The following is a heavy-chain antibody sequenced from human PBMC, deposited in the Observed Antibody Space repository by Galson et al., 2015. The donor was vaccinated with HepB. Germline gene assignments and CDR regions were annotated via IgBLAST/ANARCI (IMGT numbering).Heavy chain of an antibody. J-gene: IGHJ4*02. V-gene: IGHV1-69*01. Sequence: KVSCKASGGTFSSYSITWVRQAPGQGLEWMGGIIPIFGTANYAQEFQGRVTITADESTSTAYMELSSLRSEDTAVYYCARGFYGSGSYRYCFDYWGQGTLVPVSS. CDR2: IIPIFGTA. D-gene: IGHD3-10*01. CDR3: ARGFYGSGSYRYCFDY. CDR1: GGTFSSYS.